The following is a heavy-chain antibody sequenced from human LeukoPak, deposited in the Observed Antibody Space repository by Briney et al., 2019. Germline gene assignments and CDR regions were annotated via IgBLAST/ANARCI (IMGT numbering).Heavy chain of an antibody. D-gene: IGHD2-2*01. Sequence: GGSLRLSCAVSGFTFSTYGMRWVRQAPGKALEWVALISYDGSKKYYAESVKGRFTISRDNSKNTLYLQMNSLRVEDTAVYYCARGRYCSSTRCYSYFYYYTMDVWGQGTTVTVSS. V-gene: IGHV3-30-3*01. CDR1: GFTFSTYG. CDR2: ISYDGSKK. J-gene: IGHJ6*02. CDR3: ARGRYCSSTRCYSYFYYYTMDV.